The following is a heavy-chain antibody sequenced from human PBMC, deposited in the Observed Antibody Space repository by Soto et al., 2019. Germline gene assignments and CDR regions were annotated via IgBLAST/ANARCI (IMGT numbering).Heavy chain of an antibody. J-gene: IGHJ4*02. CDR2: IIPIFGTA. CDR1: GGTFSSYA. V-gene: IGHV1-69*13. CDR3: ARRSDSGSYRYYFDY. D-gene: IGHD1-26*01. Sequence: SVKVSCKASGGTFSSYAISWVRQAPGQGLEWMGGIIPIFGTANYAQKFQGRVTITADESTSTAYMELSSLRSEDTAVYYCARRSDSGSYRYYFDYWGQGTLVTVSS.